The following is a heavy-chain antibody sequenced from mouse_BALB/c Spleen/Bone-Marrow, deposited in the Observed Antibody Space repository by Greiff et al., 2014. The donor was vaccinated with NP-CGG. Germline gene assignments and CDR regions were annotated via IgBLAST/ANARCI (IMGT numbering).Heavy chain of an antibody. CDR3: ARGGYDTSIFAY. V-gene: IGHV1-9*01. J-gene: IGHJ3*01. D-gene: IGHD2-3*01. CDR2: ILPGSGTT. Sequence: QVQLQQSGAELMKPRASVKISCKATGYTFSSYWIEWVNQRPGHGLEWIGEILPGSGTTHYNEKFKDKATFTADTSSNTAYMQLSSLTSEDSAVYYCARGGYDTSIFAYWGQGTLVTVSA. CDR1: GYTFSSYW.